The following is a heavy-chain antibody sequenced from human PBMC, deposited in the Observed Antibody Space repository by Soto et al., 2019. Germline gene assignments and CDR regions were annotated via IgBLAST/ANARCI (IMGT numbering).Heavy chain of an antibody. CDR3: ARDGRRGGSYDY. CDR1: GFTFSSYS. J-gene: IGHJ4*02. CDR2: ISSSSSYI. D-gene: IGHD1-26*01. Sequence: EVQLVESGGGLVKPGGSLRLSCAASGFTFSSYSMNWVRQAPGKGLEWVSSISSSSSYIYYADSVKGRFTISRDNAKNSLYRQMNSLRAEDTAVYYCARDGRRGGSYDYWGQGTLVTVSS. V-gene: IGHV3-21*01.